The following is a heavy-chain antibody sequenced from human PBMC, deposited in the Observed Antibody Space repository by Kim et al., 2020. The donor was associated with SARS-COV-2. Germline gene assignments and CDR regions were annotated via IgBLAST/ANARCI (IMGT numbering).Heavy chain of an antibody. CDR2: IYPGDSDT. V-gene: IGHV5-51*01. Sequence: GESLQISCKGSGYSFTSYWIGWVRQMPGKGLEWMGIIYPGDSDTRYSPSFQGQVTISADKSISTAYLQWSSLKASDTAMYYCARPNGGIAAAEAIDYWGQGTLVTVSS. D-gene: IGHD6-13*01. J-gene: IGHJ4*02. CDR3: ARPNGGIAAAEAIDY. CDR1: GYSFTSYW.